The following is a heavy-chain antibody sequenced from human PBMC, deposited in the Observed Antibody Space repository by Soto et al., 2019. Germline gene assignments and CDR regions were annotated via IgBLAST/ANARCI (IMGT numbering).Heavy chain of an antibody. V-gene: IGHV1-46*03. Sequence: SVNVSCEASGYTFTCYYMPCVRQAPRQELELMGIINPSGGSTSYAQKFQGRVTMTRDTSTSTVYMELSSLRSEDTAVYYCARGDGITIFGVVITEYYFDYWGQGTLVTVSS. D-gene: IGHD3-3*01. CDR3: ARGDGITIFGVVITEYYFDY. CDR2: INPSGGST. J-gene: IGHJ4*02. CDR1: GYTFTCYY.